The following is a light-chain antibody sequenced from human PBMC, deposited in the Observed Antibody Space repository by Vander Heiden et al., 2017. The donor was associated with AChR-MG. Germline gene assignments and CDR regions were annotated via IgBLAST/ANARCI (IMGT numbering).Light chain of an antibody. V-gene: IGKV3-15*01. CDR3: QHYNNWPMYT. CDR2: GAS. CDR1: QSVSSY. Sequence: EIVMTPSPATLSVSPGERATLPCRASQSVSSYLAWYQQKPGQAPRLLIYGASTRATGIPARFSDSGSGTEFTLTISSLQSEDSAVYYCQHYNNWPMYTFGQGTELEIK. J-gene: IGKJ2*01.